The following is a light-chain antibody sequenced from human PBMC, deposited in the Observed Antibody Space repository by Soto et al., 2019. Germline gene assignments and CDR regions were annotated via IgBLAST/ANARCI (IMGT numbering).Light chain of an antibody. CDR2: EVT. CDR1: ASDIGRYNY. Sequence: QSALTQPPSASGSPGQSVTISCIGTASDIGRYNYVSWYQHHPGKAPKLIIYEVTKRPSGVPDRFSGSKSGNTASLTISGLQAADEADYYCTSYSSGSTHVLFGGGTKLTVL. J-gene: IGLJ2*01. CDR3: TSYSSGSTHVL. V-gene: IGLV2-8*01.